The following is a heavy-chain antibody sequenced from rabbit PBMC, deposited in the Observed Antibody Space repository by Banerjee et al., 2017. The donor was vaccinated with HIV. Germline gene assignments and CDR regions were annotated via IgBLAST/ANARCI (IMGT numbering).Heavy chain of an antibody. Sequence: QSLEESGGDLVKPGASLTLTCTASGFSFSSGYDMCWVRQAPGKGLEWIGCIYTGNGRTYYASWAKGRFTISKTSSTTVTLQMTSLTAADTATYFCARDGVGAVYYNDLWGQGTLVTVS. CDR1: GFSFSSGYD. CDR2: IYTGNGRT. D-gene: IGHD1-1*01. CDR3: ARDGVGAVYYNDL. V-gene: IGHV1S40*01. J-gene: IGHJ4*01.